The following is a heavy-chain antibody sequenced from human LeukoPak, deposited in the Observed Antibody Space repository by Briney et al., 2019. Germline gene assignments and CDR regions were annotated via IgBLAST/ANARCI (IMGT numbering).Heavy chain of an antibody. V-gene: IGHV1-58*01. CDR1: GFTFTSSA. CDR3: AAVGVATDYFDY. CDR2: IVVGGGNT. J-gene: IGHJ4*02. Sequence: SVKVSCKASGFTFTSSAVQWVRQARGQRLEWIGWIVVGGGNTNYAQKFQERVTITRDMSTSTAYMELSSLRSEDTAVHYCAAVGVATDYFDYWGQGTLVTVSS. D-gene: IGHD5-12*01.